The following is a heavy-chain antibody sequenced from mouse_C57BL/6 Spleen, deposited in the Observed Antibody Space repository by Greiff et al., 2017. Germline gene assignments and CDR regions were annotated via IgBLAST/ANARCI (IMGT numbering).Heavy chain of an antibody. CDR1: GYTFTDYY. CDR2: IYPGSGNT. CDR3: ARVRGSSYWFAY. J-gene: IGHJ3*01. V-gene: IGHV1-76*01. D-gene: IGHD1-1*01. Sequence: QVQLQQSGAELVRPGASVKLSCKASGYTFTDYYINWVKQRPGQGLEWIARIYPGSGNTYYNEKFKGKATLTAEKSSSTAYMQLSSLTSEDSAVYFCARVRGSSYWFAYWGQGTLVTVSA.